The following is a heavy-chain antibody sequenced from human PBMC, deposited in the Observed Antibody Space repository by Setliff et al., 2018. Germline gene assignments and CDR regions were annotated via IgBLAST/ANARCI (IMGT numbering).Heavy chain of an antibody. CDR1: GGSISSRSYY. J-gene: IGHJ6*02. V-gene: IGHV4-39*07. D-gene: IGHD3-10*01. Sequence: SETLSLTCTVSGGSISSRSYYWGWIRQPPGKGLEWIGSIYHSGSPYYNPSLRSRVTISVDTSKNQFSLILRSVTAADTAVYYCARLSWDGLRYYGLDVWGQGATVTVSS. CDR2: IYHSGSP. CDR3: ARLSWDGLRYYGLDV.